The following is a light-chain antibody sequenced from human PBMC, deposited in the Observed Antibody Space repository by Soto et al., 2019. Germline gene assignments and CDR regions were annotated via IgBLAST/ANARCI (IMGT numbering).Light chain of an antibody. Sequence: EIVLTQSPATLSLSPGERATLSCGASQSVSSSYLAWYQQKPGLAPRLLIYDASRRATGIPDRFRGRGSGTDFTLTISRLEPEDFAVYYCQQYGISPFTFGPGTTVDIK. J-gene: IGKJ3*01. CDR1: QSVSSSY. CDR3: QQYGISPFT. V-gene: IGKV3D-20*01. CDR2: DAS.